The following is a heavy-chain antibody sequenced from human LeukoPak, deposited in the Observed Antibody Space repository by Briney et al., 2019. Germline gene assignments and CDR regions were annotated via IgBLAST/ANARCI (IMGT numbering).Heavy chain of an antibody. Sequence: GGSLRLSCAASGFTFNTYTMSWVRQAPGKGLEWVSAISGSADHTYYADSVRGQFTISRDNSKSTLYLQMNSLRAEDTAIYYCAKEVFDYESPYWHFDLWGRGTLVTVSS. J-gene: IGHJ2*01. CDR3: AKEVFDYESPYWHFDL. CDR1: GFTFNTYT. V-gene: IGHV3-23*01. D-gene: IGHD4-17*01. CDR2: ISGSADHT.